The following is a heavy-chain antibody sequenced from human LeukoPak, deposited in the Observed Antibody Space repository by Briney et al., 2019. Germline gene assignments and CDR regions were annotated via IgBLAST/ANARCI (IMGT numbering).Heavy chain of an antibody. CDR3: AGAYSAKDLAQLDY. V-gene: IGHV1-2*02. Sequence: ASVKVSCKASGYTFTDYYVHWVRQAPGQGLEWMGWINPNSGATKYAQKFQGRVTMTRVTSIRTAYMELTILTSDDTAMYYCAGAYSAKDLAQLDYWGQGTLVTVSS. CDR2: INPNSGAT. D-gene: IGHD1-26*01. CDR1: GYTFTDYY. J-gene: IGHJ4*02.